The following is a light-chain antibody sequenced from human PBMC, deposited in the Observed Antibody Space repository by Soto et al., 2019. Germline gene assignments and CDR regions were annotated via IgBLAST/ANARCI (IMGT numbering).Light chain of an antibody. CDR3: QQDNNWPPIT. J-gene: IGKJ5*01. CDR2: GAS. CDR1: QSVSSN. V-gene: IGKV3-15*01. Sequence: EIVMTQSPAPLSVSPGERATLSCRASQSVSSNLAWYQQKPCQAPRLLIYGASTRATGIPARLSGRGSGTAVTLTGSSQQSEDFGVYDCQQDNNWPPITVGQGTRVEIK.